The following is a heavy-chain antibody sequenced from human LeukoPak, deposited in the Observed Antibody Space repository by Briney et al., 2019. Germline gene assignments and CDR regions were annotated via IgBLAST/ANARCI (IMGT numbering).Heavy chain of an antibody. CDR1: GGSISSSSYY. D-gene: IGHD1-26*01. Sequence: SETLSLTCTVSGGSISSSSYYWDWIRQPPGKGLEWIGSIFYSRSTYYNPSLKSRVTISVDTSKNQFSLKLSSVTAADTAVYYCARHLWVGHFDYWGQGTLVTVSS. CDR2: IFYSRST. J-gene: IGHJ4*02. V-gene: IGHV4-39*01. CDR3: ARHLWVGHFDY.